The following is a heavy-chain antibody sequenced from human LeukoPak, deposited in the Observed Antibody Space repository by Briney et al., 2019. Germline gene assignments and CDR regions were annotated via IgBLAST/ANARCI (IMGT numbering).Heavy chain of an antibody. CDR2: IYYSGST. CDR1: GGSISSGDYY. CDR3: ARGGQYSGSYSFDY. V-gene: IGHV4-30-4*01. D-gene: IGHD1-26*01. J-gene: IGHJ4*02. Sequence: SETLPLTCTVSGGSISSGDYYWSWIRQPPGKGLEWIGYIYYSGSTYYNPSLKSRVTISVDTSKNQFSLKLSSVTAADTAVYYCARGGQYSGSYSFDYWGQGTLVTVSS.